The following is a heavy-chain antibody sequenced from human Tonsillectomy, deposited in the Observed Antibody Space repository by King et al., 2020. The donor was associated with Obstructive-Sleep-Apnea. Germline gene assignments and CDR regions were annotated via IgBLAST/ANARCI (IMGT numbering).Heavy chain of an antibody. J-gene: IGHJ3*02. D-gene: IGHD4-17*01. CDR2: IFSNDAK. CDR1: GFSLSNARMG. CDR3: ARIREGLRSAFDI. Sequence: TLKESGPVLVKPTETLTLTCTVSGFSLSNARMGVSWIRQPPGKALEWLAHIFSNDAKSYSTPLKSSLTISKDTPKSQVVLTMTNMDPVDTATYYCARIREGLRSAFDIWGQGTMVTVSS. V-gene: IGHV2-26*01.